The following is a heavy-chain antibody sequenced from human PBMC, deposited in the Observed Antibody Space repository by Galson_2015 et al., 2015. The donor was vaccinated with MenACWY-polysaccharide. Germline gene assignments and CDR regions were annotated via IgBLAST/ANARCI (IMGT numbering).Heavy chain of an antibody. CDR3: AKPCSPSGVCFSFDS. CDR2: ISGSGDST. V-gene: IGHV3-23*01. D-gene: IGHD5-12*01. J-gene: IGHJ4*02. CDR1: GFTFNNYA. Sequence: SLRLSCAASGFTFNNYAASWVRQTPGKGLEWVSTISGSGDSTYYADSVKGRFTIARDNSKNSLYLQMNSLRAEDTALYYCAKPCSPSGVCFSFDSWGQGSLVTVSS.